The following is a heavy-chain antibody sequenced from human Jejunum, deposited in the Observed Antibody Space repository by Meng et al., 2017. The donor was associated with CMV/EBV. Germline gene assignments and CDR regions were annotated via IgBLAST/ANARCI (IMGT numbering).Heavy chain of an antibody. Sequence: QVEPVQPGPEVKKPGASVRGSCKASGYTFTDFGISGVRQAPGQGLEWMGWTSAYNTHTNYAQKFQDRFTMTTDTSTNTAYMELRNLRSDDTAIYYCARGTGAGNYWGPGTLVTVSS. CDR3: ARGTGAGNY. CDR2: TSAYNTHT. CDR1: GYTFTDFG. V-gene: IGHV1-18*01. D-gene: IGHD1-26*01. J-gene: IGHJ4*02.